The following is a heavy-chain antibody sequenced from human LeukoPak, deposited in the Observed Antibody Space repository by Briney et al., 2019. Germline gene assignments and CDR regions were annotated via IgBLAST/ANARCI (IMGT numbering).Heavy chain of an antibody. D-gene: IGHD6-19*01. CDR1: GFTFNDYA. CDR2: ISWNSGSI. J-gene: IGHJ3*02. CDR3: AKDIRAVAGASSAFDI. V-gene: IGHV3-9*03. Sequence: GGSLRLSCAASGFTFNDYAMHWVRQAPGKGLEWVSGISWNSGSIGYADSVKGRFTISRDNAKNSLYLQMNSLRAEDMALYYCAKDIRAVAGASSAFDIWGQGTMVTVSS.